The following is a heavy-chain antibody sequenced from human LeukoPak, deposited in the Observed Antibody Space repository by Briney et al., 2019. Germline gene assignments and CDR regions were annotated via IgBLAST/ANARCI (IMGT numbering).Heavy chain of an antibody. V-gene: IGHV3-30-3*01. CDR2: ISYDGSNK. D-gene: IGHD3-9*01. CDR1: GFTFSSYA. CDR3: ARDVRLRYFDWLRFPDYYYYYGMDV. Sequence: GGALRLSCAASGFTFSSYAMHWVRQAPGKGLEWVAVISYDGSNKYYADSVKGRFTISRDNSKNTLYLQMNSLRAEDTAVYYCARDVRLRYFDWLRFPDYYYYYGMDVWGQGTTVTVSS. J-gene: IGHJ6*02.